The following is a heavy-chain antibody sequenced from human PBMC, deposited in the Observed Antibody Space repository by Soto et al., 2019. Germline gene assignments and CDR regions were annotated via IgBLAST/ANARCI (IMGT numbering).Heavy chain of an antibody. CDR2: IWYDGSNK. CDR3: ARDTVTGGFDY. J-gene: IGHJ4*02. D-gene: IGHD4-17*01. Sequence: QVQLVESGGGVVQPGRSLRLSCAASGFTFSSYGMHWVRQAPGKGLEWVAVIWYDGSNKYYADSVKGRFTISRDKSKNTLYLQMNSLRAEDTAVYYCARDTVTGGFDYWGQGTLVTVSS. CDR1: GFTFSSYG. V-gene: IGHV3-33*01.